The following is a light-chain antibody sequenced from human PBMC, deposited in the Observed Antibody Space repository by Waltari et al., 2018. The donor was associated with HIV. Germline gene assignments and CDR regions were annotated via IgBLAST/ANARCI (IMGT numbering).Light chain of an antibody. Sequence: HSALTQPPSASGSPGQSVTIPCPGHSTHLRGYNLVSWYQQPPGKPPKLMIYEVTKRPSGVPDRFSGSKSGNTASLTVSGLQAEDEADYYCSSYAGSNNLLFGGGTKLTVL. CDR3: SSYAGSNNLL. V-gene: IGLV2-8*01. CDR2: EVT. J-gene: IGLJ2*01. CDR1: STHLRGYNL.